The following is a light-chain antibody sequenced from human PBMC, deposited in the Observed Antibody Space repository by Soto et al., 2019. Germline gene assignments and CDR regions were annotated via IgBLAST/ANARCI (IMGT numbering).Light chain of an antibody. J-gene: IGKJ5*01. CDR2: AAS. CDR3: QQRSNWLIT. Sequence: AIQMTQSPSSLSASVGDRVTITCRASQGIRNDLGWYQQKPGKAPKLLIYAASSLQSGVPSRFSGSGSGTDFTLTISSLQPEDFAVYYCQQRSNWLITFGQGTRLEIK. V-gene: IGKV1-6*01. CDR1: QGIRND.